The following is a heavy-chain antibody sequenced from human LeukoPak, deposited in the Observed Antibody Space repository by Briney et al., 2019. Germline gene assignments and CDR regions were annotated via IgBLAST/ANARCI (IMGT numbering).Heavy chain of an antibody. Sequence: GGSLRLSCAASGFTFSNAWMSWVRQAPGKGLEWVGRIKSKTDGGTTDYAAPVKGRFTISRDDSKNTLYLQMNSLKTEDTAVYYCTTDLYYDILTGYYWEKTDYWGQGTLVTVSS. D-gene: IGHD3-9*01. J-gene: IGHJ4*02. CDR3: TTDLYYDILTGYYWEKTDY. CDR1: GFTFSNAW. CDR2: IKSKTDGGTT. V-gene: IGHV3-15*01.